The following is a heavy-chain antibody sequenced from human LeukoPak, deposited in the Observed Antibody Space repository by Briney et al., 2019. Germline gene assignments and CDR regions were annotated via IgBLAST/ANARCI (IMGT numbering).Heavy chain of an antibody. CDR2: IGTAGDT. J-gene: IGHJ6*03. V-gene: IGHV3-13*01. CDR3: ARSRGGTIFGASSYMDV. Sequence: GGSLRLSCAASGFTFSSYDMHWVRQATGKGLEWVSAIGTAGDTYYPGSVKGRFTISRENAKNSLYLQMNSLRAGDTAVYYCARSRGGTIFGASSYMDVWGKGTTVTVSS. D-gene: IGHD3-3*01. CDR1: GFTFSSYD.